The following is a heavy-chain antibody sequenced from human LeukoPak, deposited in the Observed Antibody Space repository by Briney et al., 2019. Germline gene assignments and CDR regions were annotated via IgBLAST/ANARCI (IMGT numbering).Heavy chain of an antibody. D-gene: IGHD1-1*01. Sequence: GASVKVSCKASGYSFSDYYMHWVRQAPGQGLEWMGWINPYSGGTHYAQKFQGRVTLTRDTSLSTAYMELSRLRSDDTAVYYCAKDISTHMEPPDWFDSWGQGTLVTVSS. CDR3: AKDISTHMEPPDWFDS. V-gene: IGHV1-2*02. CDR2: INPYSGGT. CDR1: GYSFSDYY. J-gene: IGHJ5*01.